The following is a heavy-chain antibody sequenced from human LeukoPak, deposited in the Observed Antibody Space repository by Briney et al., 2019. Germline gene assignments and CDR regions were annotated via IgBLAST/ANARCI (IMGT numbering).Heavy chain of an antibody. J-gene: IGHJ5*02. CDR2: ISGNVTIR. Sequence: GGSLRLSCAASGFTFSSYEMNWVRQAPGKGLEWVSYISGNVTIRYYADSVKGRFAISRDNAKNSLYLQMNSLRVEDTAVYYCARDGRAQTRNWFDPWGQGTLVTVSS. V-gene: IGHV3-48*03. CDR3: ARDGRAQTRNWFDP. CDR1: GFTFSSYE.